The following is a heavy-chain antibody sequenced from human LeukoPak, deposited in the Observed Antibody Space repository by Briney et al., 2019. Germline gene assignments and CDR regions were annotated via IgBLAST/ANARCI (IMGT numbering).Heavy chain of an antibody. D-gene: IGHD6-13*01. CDR2: IYYSGST. CDR1: GGSISSYY. J-gene: IGHJ5*02. CDR3: ARALEQQLVQGHWFDP. V-gene: IGHV4-59*01. Sequence: PSETLSLTCTVSGGSISSYYWSWIRQPPGKGLEWVGHIYYSGSTNYNPSLKSRVTISVDTSKNQFSLKLSSVTAADTAVYYCARALEQQLVQGHWFDPWGQGTLVTVSS.